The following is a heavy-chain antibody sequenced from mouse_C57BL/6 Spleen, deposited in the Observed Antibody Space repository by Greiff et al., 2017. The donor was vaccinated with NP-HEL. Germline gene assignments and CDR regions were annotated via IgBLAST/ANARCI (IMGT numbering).Heavy chain of an antibody. V-gene: IGHV1-82*01. CDR3: ARLGDYDYDEAY. CDR1: GYAFSSSW. J-gene: IGHJ3*01. CDR2: IYPGDGDT. Sequence: VQLQQSGPELVKPGASVKISCKASGYAFSSSWMNWVKQRPGKGLEWIGRIYPGDGDTNDNGKFKGKATLTADKSSSTAYMQLSSLTSEDSAVYFCARLGDYDYDEAYWGQGTLVTVSA. D-gene: IGHD2-4*01.